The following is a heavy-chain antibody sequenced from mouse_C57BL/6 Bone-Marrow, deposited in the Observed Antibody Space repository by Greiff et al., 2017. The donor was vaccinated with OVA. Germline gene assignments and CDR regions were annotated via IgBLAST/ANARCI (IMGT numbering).Heavy chain of an antibody. D-gene: IGHD1-1*01. CDR1: GFTFSSYA. J-gene: IGHJ3*01. CDR2: ISDGGSYT. CDR3: ARDVITTVPGWFAY. Sequence: EVQLVESGGGLVKPGGSLKLSCAASGFTFSSYAMSWVRQTPEKRLEWVATISDGGSYTYYPDNVKGRFTISRDNAKNNLYLQMSHLKSEDTAVYYCARDVITTVPGWFAYWGQGTLVTVSA. V-gene: IGHV5-4*01.